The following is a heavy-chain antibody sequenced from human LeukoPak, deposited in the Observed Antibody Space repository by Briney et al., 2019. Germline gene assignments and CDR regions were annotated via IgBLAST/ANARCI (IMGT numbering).Heavy chain of an antibody. V-gene: IGHV3-30*02. J-gene: IGHJ4*02. Sequence: GGSLRLSCAASGFTFSSYVMHWVRQAPGKGLEWVAFIRYDGSNKYYADSVKGRFTISRDNAKDSLYLQMNSLRAEDTAVYYCASGVGYDSSGYYDYWGQGTLVTVSS. CDR3: ASGVGYDSSGYYDY. CDR1: GFTFSSYV. D-gene: IGHD3-22*01. CDR2: IRYDGSNK.